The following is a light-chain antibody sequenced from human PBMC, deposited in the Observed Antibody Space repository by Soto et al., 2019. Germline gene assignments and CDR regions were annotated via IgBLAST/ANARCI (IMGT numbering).Light chain of an antibody. CDR3: AAWDDSLNSPRML. Sequence: QSLLTQPPSVSATPGQRVTISCSGTYSNIGSNTVAWYQRLPGAAPKLLIYSNNERPSGVPDRFSGSKSGSSASRAISGLQSEDEADYYCAAWDDSLNSPRMLFGGGTQLTVL. CDR2: SNN. J-gene: IGLJ2*01. V-gene: IGLV1-44*01. CDR1: YSNIGSNT.